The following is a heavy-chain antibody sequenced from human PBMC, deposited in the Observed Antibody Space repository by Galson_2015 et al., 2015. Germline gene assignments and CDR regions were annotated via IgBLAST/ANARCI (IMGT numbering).Heavy chain of an antibody. CDR3: ARDGDGFAYDI. D-gene: IGHD5-24*01. CDR1: GGFISSYY. J-gene: IGHJ3*02. Sequence: SETLSLTCTVSGGFISSYYWSWVRQPPGEGLEWIGYIYYSGSTKYSPSLKSRVTISLDTSKNQFSLNLNSVTAADTAVYFCARDGDGFAYDIWGQGTEVTVSS. V-gene: IGHV4-59*12. CDR2: IYYSGST.